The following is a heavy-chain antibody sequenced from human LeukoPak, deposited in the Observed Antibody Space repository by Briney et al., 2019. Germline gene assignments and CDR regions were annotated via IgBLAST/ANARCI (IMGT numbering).Heavy chain of an antibody. CDR1: GFTFDDYA. Sequence: GGSLRLSCAGTGFTFDDYAMHWVQQTPGKGLEGVSGISWNSGNIAYADFVGGRFTISRDNAKNSLSLQMNSLSDEDTAVYYCTKDAYGGATFFYYMDVWGKGTTVTVSS. D-gene: IGHD2/OR15-2a*01. CDR2: ISWNSGNI. J-gene: IGHJ6*03. V-gene: IGHV3-9*01. CDR3: TKDAYGGATFFYYMDV.